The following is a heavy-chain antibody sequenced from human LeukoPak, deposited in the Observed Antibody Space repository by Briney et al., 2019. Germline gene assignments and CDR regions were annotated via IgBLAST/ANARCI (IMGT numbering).Heavy chain of an antibody. Sequence: SETLSLTCAVYGGSFSGYYWSWIRQPPGKGLEWIGEVNHSGSTNYNPSLKSRVTISVDTSKNQFSLKLSSVTAADTAVYYCARRPGGGRGDYWGQGTLVTVSS. D-gene: IGHD3-10*01. CDR2: VNHSGST. J-gene: IGHJ4*02. CDR3: ARRPGGGRGDY. CDR1: GGSFSGYY. V-gene: IGHV4-34*01.